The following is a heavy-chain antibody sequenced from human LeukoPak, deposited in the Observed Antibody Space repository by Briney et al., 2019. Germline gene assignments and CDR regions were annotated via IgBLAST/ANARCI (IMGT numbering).Heavy chain of an antibody. Sequence: GGSLRLSCAASGFTFSSYGMHWVRQAPGKGLEWVAVISYDGSNKYYADSVKGRFTISRDNSKNTLYLQMNSLRAEDTAVYYCAKLWDSGSRKTHFDYWGQGTLVTVSS. CDR1: GFTFSSYG. J-gene: IGHJ4*02. CDR3: AKLWDSGSRKTHFDY. D-gene: IGHD1-26*01. CDR2: ISYDGSNK. V-gene: IGHV3-30*18.